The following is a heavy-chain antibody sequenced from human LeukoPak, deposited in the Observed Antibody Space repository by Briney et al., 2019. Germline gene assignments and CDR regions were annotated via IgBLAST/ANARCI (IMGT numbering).Heavy chain of an antibody. V-gene: IGHV1-69*13. CDR3: ASQGDTAMVTSLNWFDP. CDR2: SIPIFGTA. CDR1: GGTFSSYA. Sequence: SVKVSCNASGGTFSSYAISWVRQAPGQGLEWMGGSIPIFGTANYAQKFQGRVTITADESTSTAYMELSSLRSEDTAVYYCASQGDTAMVTSLNWFDPWGQGTLVTVSS. J-gene: IGHJ5*02. D-gene: IGHD5-18*01.